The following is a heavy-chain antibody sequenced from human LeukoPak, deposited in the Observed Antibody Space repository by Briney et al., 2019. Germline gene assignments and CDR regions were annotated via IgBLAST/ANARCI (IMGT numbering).Heavy chain of an antibody. V-gene: IGHV3-23*01. CDR2: ISGSGGAT. CDR1: GFTFSSHA. Sequence: GGSLRLSCAASGFTFSSHAMSWARQAPGKGLEWVSCISGSGGATYYADSVKGRFTISRDNSKNTVYLQMNSLRAEDTAVYYCAKGGTYSRQNAFDIWGQGTTVTVSS. CDR3: AKGGTYSRQNAFDI. D-gene: IGHD1-26*01. J-gene: IGHJ3*02.